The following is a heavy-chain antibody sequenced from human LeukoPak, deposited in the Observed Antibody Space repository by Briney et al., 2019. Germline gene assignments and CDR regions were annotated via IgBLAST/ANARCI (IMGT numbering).Heavy chain of an antibody. CDR3: AKVGQVGATRPFDY. Sequence: GRSLRLSCAASGFTFSSYGMHWVRQAPGKGLEWVAVISYDGSNKYYADSVKGRFTISRDNSKNTLYLQMNSLRAEDTAVYYCAKVGQVGATRPFDYWGQGTLVTVSS. CDR2: ISYDGSNK. CDR1: GFTFSSYG. V-gene: IGHV3-30*18. D-gene: IGHD1-26*01. J-gene: IGHJ4*02.